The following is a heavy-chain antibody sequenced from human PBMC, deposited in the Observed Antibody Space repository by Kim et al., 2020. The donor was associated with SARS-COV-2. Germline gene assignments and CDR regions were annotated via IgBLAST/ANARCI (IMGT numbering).Heavy chain of an antibody. J-gene: IGHJ4*02. CDR3: ARRYDYIWGSYRFDY. V-gene: IGHV4-34*01. Sequence: PSLKSRVTISVDTSKNQFSLKLSSVTAADTAVYYCARRYDYIWGSYRFDYWGQGTLVTVSS. D-gene: IGHD3-16*02.